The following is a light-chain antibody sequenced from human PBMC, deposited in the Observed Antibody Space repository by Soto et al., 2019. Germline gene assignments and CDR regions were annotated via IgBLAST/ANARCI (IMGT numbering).Light chain of an antibody. V-gene: IGLV2-14*01. Sequence: QSVLTQPASVSGSPGQSITISCTGTSSDVGGYKYVSWYQLHPGKAPKLMIYEVSNRPSSISNRFSASKSGNTASLTISGLQAEDEADYYCFSYTSSTAYVFGTGTQLTVL. CDR3: FSYTSSTAYV. CDR1: SSDVGGYKY. CDR2: EVS. J-gene: IGLJ1*01.